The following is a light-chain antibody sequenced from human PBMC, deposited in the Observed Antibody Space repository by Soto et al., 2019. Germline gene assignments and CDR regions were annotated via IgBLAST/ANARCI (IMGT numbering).Light chain of an antibody. V-gene: IGKV1-5*01. CDR1: QSISGW. J-gene: IGKJ1*01. Sequence: DIQMTQSPSTLSASVGDRVTITCRASQSISGWLAWYQQKPGKAPRLLISEASSLQSGVPSRFSGSGSATEFTLTISGLQPDDFETYYCQQYNIYSLTFGQGTKVDIK. CDR2: EAS. CDR3: QQYNIYSLT.